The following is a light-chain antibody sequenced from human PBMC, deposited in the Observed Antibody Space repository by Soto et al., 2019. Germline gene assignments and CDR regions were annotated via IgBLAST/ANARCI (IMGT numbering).Light chain of an antibody. V-gene: IGKV3-20*01. J-gene: IGKJ3*01. Sequence: EIVLTQSPGTLSLCPGERATLSCRASQSINKNYFAWYQQKPGQGPRLLTYGISSRSTGIPDRFSGSGSGIDFTLTISRLDRDDFAVYYSQQYSTTPFTVSPGTKVNI. CDR3: QQYSTTPFT. CDR1: QSINKNY. CDR2: GIS.